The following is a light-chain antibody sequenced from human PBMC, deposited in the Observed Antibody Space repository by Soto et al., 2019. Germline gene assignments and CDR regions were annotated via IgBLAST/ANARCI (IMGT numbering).Light chain of an antibody. V-gene: IGKV3-20*01. CDR3: QQYGSSPPYT. CDR1: QSVDSNY. Sequence: EIVLAQSPGTLSLSPGERATLSCRASQSVDSNYLAWYQQKPGQAPRLLIYGASSRATGIPDSFSGSGSGTDFTLTISRREPEDFAVYYCQQYGSSPPYTFGQGTKLEIK. J-gene: IGKJ2*01. CDR2: GAS.